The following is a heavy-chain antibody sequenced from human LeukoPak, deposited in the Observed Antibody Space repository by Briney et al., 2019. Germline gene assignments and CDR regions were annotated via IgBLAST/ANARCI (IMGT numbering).Heavy chain of an antibody. CDR2: INHSGST. J-gene: IGHJ4*02. D-gene: IGHD3-22*01. CDR3: AREPRGYDSSGYYSNFDY. Sequence: SETLSLTCTVSGASISRYYWSWIRQPPGKGLEWIGEINHSGSTNYNPSLKSRVTISVDTSKNQFSLKLSSVTAADTAVYYCAREPRGYDSSGYYSNFDYWGQGTLVTVSS. CDR1: GASISRYY. V-gene: IGHV4-34*01.